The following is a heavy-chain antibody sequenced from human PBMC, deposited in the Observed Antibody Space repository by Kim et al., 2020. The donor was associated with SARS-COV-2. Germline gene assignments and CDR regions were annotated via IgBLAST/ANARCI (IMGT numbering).Heavy chain of an antibody. CDR3: ARLPDGSGSYYLDY. CDR2: MYHSGST. J-gene: IGHJ4*02. Sequence: SETLSLTCTVSGYSISSGYYWGWIRQPPGKGLEWIGSMYHSGSTYYNPSLKSRVTTSVDTSKNQFSLKLSSVTAADTAVYYCARLPDGSGSYYLDYWGQG. V-gene: IGHV4-38-2*02. D-gene: IGHD3-10*01. CDR1: GYSISSGYY.